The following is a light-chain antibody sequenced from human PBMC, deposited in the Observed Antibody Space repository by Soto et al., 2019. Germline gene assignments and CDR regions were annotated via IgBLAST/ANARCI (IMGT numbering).Light chain of an antibody. Sequence: LTQSPATPSFSPGDSATLSCRATQSVSTYLAWYQQKTGRAPRILIYDESKRATGIPDRFSGSGSGTGLKLTISSLEPEDFAVDYCQKRSKWSITCGQGTRLDIK. CDR2: DES. CDR3: QKRSKWSIT. J-gene: IGKJ5*01. CDR1: QSVSTY. V-gene: IGKV3-11*01.